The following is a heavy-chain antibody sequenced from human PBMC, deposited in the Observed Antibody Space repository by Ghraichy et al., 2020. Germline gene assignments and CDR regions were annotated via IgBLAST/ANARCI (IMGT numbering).Heavy chain of an antibody. J-gene: IGHJ3*02. CDR2: IYYSGST. V-gene: IGHV4-59*01. Sequence: SETLSLTCTVSGGSISSYYWSWIRQPPGKGLEWIGYIYYSGSTNYNPSLKSRVTISVDTSKNQFSLKLSSVTAADTAVYYCARDLVAGHDSRGSHAFDIWGQGTMVTVSS. CDR3: ARDLVAGHDSRGSHAFDI. CDR1: GGSISSYY. D-gene: IGHD3-22*01.